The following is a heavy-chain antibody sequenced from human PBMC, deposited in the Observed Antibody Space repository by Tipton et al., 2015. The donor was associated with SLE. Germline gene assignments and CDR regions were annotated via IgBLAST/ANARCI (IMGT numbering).Heavy chain of an antibody. Sequence: LRLSCAASGFTFSSYSMNWVRQAPGKGLEWIGYIYYSGSTNYNPSLKSRVTISVDTSKNQFSLKLSSVTAADTAVYYCASPADTAMVDDAFDIWGQGTMVTVSS. CDR1: GFTFSSYS. V-gene: IGHV4-59*12. D-gene: IGHD5-18*01. CDR2: IYYSGST. J-gene: IGHJ3*02. CDR3: ASPADTAMVDDAFDI.